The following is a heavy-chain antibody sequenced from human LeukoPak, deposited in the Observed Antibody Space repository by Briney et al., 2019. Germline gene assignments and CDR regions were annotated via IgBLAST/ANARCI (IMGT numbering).Heavy chain of an antibody. V-gene: IGHV4-4*07. CDR3: AREVGTTRWFDP. CDR1: GSSISNYY. J-gene: IGHJ5*02. D-gene: IGHD1/OR15-1a*01. CDR2: IHTSGNT. Sequence: SETLSLTCNVSGSSISNYYWTWIRQSAGKGLEWIGRIHTSGNTNYNPSLNSRVTMSVDTSKNQFSLRFNSVTAADTAVYYCAREVGTTRWFDPWGQGTLVTVSS.